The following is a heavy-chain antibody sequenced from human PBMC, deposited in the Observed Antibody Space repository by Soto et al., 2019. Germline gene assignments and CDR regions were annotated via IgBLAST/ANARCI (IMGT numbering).Heavy chain of an antibody. CDR1: GGSISSSNW. CDR3: AIRGARFYYYYGMDV. Sequence: PSETLSLTCAVSGGSISSSNWWSWVRQPPGKGLEWIGEIYHSGSTNYNPSLKSRVTISVDKSKNQFSLKLSSVTAADTAVYYCAIRGARFYYYYGMDVWGQGTTVTVSS. J-gene: IGHJ6*02. D-gene: IGHD3-10*01. CDR2: IYHSGST. V-gene: IGHV4-4*02.